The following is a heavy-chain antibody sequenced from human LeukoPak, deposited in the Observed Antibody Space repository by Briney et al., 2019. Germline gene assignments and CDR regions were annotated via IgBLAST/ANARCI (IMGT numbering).Heavy chain of an antibody. V-gene: IGHV1-18*01. Sequence: ASVNVSCKASGYTFTRYGISWVRQAPGQGLEWMGWISAYNGNTNYAQKLQGRVTMTTDTSTSTAYMELRSLRSDDTAVYYCARVRGGVIIKGYFDYWGQGTLVTVSS. D-gene: IGHD3-10*01. CDR1: GYTFTRYG. CDR3: ARVRGGVIIKGYFDY. CDR2: ISAYNGNT. J-gene: IGHJ4*02.